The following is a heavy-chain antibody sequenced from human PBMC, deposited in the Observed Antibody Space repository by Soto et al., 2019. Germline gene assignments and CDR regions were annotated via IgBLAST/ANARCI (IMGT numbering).Heavy chain of an antibody. J-gene: IGHJ3*02. CDR3: ARSLITMIVVVTEGAFDI. CDR1: GYTFSRYG. V-gene: IGHV1-18*01. D-gene: IGHD3-22*01. Sequence: ASVKVSCKGSGYTFSRYGISWGRKAPGQGAEWMGWISASNGNTNYAQKLQGRVTMTTDTSTSTAYMELRSLRSDDTAVYYCARSLITMIVVVTEGAFDIWGQGTMVTVSS. CDR2: ISASNGNT.